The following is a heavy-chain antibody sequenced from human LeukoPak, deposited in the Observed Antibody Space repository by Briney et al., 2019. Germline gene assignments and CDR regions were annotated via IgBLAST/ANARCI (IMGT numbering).Heavy chain of an antibody. D-gene: IGHD2-2*01. CDR2: VSPNGYTI. CDR3: ARGVPAAISNWYFDL. CDR1: GSTFSNYN. J-gene: IGHJ2*01. Sequence: GGSPRLSCAASGSTFSNYNMNWVRQAPGKGLEWVSYVSPNGYTIHYADSVKGRFTISRDNAKDSLYLQMNSLRAEDTAVYYCARGVPAAISNWYFDLWGRGTLVTVSS. V-gene: IGHV3-48*01.